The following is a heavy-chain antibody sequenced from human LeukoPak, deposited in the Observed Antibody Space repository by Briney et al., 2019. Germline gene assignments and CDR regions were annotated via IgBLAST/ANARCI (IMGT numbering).Heavy chain of an antibody. J-gene: IGHJ4*02. V-gene: IGHV4-59*01. CDR3: ERGYCSGGSCYWNY. D-gene: IGHD2-15*01. Sequence: PSETLSLTCTVSGGSISSYYWSWIRQPPGKGLEWIGYTHYSGSNNYNPSRKSRVTISIDTSKNQFSLKLSSVTAADTAVYYCERGYCSGGSCYWNYWDQGTLVTVSS. CDR1: GGSISSYY. CDR2: THYSGSN.